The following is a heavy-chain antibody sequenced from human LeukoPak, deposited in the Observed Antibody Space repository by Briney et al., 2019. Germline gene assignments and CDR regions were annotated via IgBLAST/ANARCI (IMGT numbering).Heavy chain of an antibody. CDR1: GASTSSGLYY. CDR2: IFESGKT. J-gene: IGHJ4*02. V-gene: IGHV4-61*02. D-gene: IGHD6-13*01. CDR3: ASSSWLRDANFDN. Sequence: PSQTLSLTCSVSGASTSSGLYYWNWIRQPAGKGLEWIGRIFESGKTNYNPSLKSRVTISVDTSKNQFSLKLRSVTAIDTAVYYCASSSWLRDANFDNWGQGTLVTVSS.